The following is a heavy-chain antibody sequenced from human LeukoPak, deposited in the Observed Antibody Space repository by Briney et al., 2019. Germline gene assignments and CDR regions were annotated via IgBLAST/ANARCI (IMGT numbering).Heavy chain of an antibody. J-gene: IGHJ4*02. D-gene: IGHD1-1*01. CDR2: INHSGST. V-gene: IGHV4-34*01. CDR1: GGSFSGYY. CDR3: ARVQGVGKYFDY. Sequence: SETLSLTCAVYGGSFSGYYWSWIRQPPGKGLEWIGEINHSGSTNYNPSLKSRVTISVDTSKNQFSLKLSSVTAADTAVYYCARVQGVGKYFDYWGQGTLVTVSS.